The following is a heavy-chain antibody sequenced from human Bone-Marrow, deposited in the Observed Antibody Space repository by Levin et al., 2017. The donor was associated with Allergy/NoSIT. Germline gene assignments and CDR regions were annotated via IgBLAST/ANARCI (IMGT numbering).Heavy chain of an antibody. V-gene: IGHV3-30*03. CDR2: ISFNGKSK. CDR3: AGGFGDDVGMP. J-gene: IGHJ5*02. Sequence: PGGSLRLSCTVSGFSFIDYAIHWVRQAPGKGLEWVALISFNGKSKFYGDSVKGRFTISRDNSNNTVYLQMNSLRLEDTAVYYCAGGFGDDVGMPWGQGTLVTVSS. D-gene: IGHD3-10*01. CDR1: GFSFIDYA.